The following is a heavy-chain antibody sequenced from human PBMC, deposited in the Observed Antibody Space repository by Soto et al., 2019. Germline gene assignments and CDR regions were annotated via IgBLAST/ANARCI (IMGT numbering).Heavy chain of an antibody. J-gene: IGHJ5*02. Sequence: QVQLVQSGAEVKKPGSSVKVSCKASGGTFSSYAISWVRQAPGQGLEWMGGIIPIFGTANYAQKFQGRVTITGDESRSSAYMERSSLRSEDTAVYYWAGELGEGEWGGNWFDPWGQGTLVTVSS. CDR3: AGELGEGEWGGNWFDP. CDR2: IIPIFGTA. V-gene: IGHV1-69*01. D-gene: IGHD3-16*01. CDR1: GGTFSSYA.